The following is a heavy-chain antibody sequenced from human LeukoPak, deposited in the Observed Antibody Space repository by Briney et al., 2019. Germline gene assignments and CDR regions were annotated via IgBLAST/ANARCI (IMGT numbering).Heavy chain of an antibody. D-gene: IGHD5-12*01. CDR3: ARGFGYDNILTY. CDR2: INSDGSST. CDR1: GFSFSSYW. Sequence: GGSLRLSCAASGFSFSSYWMHWVRQAPGKGLVWVSRINSDGSSTSYADSVKGRFTISRDNAKNTLYLQMNSLRAKDTAVYYCARGFGYDNILTYWGQGTLVTVSS. V-gene: IGHV3-74*01. J-gene: IGHJ4*02.